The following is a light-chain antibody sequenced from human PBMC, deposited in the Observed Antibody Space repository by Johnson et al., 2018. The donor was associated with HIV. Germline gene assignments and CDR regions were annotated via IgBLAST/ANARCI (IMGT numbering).Light chain of an antibody. Sequence: QSVLTQPPSVSAAPGQKVTISCSGSSSNIGNNYVSWYQQLPGTAPKLLIYDNNKRTSGIPDRFSGSKSGTSATLGITGLKTGDEADYYCGTWDSSLSDYVFGTGTKVTVL. CDR2: DNN. CDR3: GTWDSSLSDYV. J-gene: IGLJ1*01. CDR1: SSNIGNNY. V-gene: IGLV1-51*01.